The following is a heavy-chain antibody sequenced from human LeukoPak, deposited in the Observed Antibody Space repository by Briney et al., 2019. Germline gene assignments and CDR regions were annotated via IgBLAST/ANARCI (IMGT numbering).Heavy chain of an antibody. J-gene: IGHJ5*02. CDR1: GGSISGYS. CDR3: ARGHLGLSP. Sequence: SETLSLTCTVSGGSISGYSWTWIRQPPGQGLEWIGYFHNSKTTSYNPSLTGRVIISVDTAMDQISLKLNSVTAADTAVYYCARGHLGLSPWGQGTLVTVSS. CDR2: FHNSKTT. V-gene: IGHV4-59*01. D-gene: IGHD3-10*01.